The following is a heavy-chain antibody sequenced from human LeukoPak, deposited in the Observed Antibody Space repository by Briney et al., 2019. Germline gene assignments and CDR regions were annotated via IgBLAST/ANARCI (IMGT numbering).Heavy chain of an antibody. CDR2: ISSSSSYI. V-gene: IGHV3-21*01. D-gene: IGHD3-22*01. CDR3: ARDSRYYDSSGDI. J-gene: IGHJ3*02. CDR1: GFTFSSYS. Sequence: GGSLRLSWAASGFTFSSYSMNWVRQARGKGLEWVSSISSSSSYIYYADSVKGRFTISRDNAKNSLYLQMNSLRAEDTAVYYCARDSRYYDSSGDIWGQGTMVTVSS.